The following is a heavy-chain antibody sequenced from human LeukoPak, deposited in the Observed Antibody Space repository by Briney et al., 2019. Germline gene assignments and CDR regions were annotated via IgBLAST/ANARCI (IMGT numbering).Heavy chain of an antibody. D-gene: IGHD1-26*01. CDR2: INHSGST. CDR3: ARAFSGSYLGINWFDP. CDR1: GGSFSGYY. J-gene: IGHJ5*02. V-gene: IGHV4-34*01. Sequence: SETLSLTCAVYGGSFSGYYWSWIRQPPGKGLEWIGEINHSGSTNYNPSLKSRVTISVDTSKNQFSLKLSSVTAANTAVYYCARAFSGSYLGINWFDPWGQGTLVTVSS.